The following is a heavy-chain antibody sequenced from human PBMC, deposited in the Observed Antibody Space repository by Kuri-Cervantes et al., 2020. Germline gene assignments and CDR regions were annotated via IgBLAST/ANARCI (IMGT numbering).Heavy chain of an antibody. CDR2: IIPIFGTA. V-gene: IGHV1-69*05. J-gene: IGHJ6*04. D-gene: IGHD3-22*01. CDR1: GGTFSSYA. Sequence: SVKVSCKASGGTFSSYAISWVRQAPGQGLEWMGGIIPIFGTANYAQKFQGRVTLTRDTSTSTVYMDLGSLRSEDTAVYYCARSYYYHSGAFDIWGKGTTVTVSS. CDR3: ARSYYYHSGAFDI.